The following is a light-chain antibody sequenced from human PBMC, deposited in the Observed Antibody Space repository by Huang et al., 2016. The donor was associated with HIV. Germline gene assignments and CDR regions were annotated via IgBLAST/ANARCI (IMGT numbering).Light chain of an antibody. CDR3: QQYNNWLLS. CDR1: RSVSSN. J-gene: IGKJ4*01. V-gene: IGKV3-15*01. Sequence: IVMTQSPATLSVSPGERVTVSCRANRSVSSNLAWYQQRTGKAPRLLIYGSSNRAPGIPAGFSGSGSGTDFSLTISSLQSEDFALYYCQQYNNWLLSFGGGTRVDI. CDR2: GSS.